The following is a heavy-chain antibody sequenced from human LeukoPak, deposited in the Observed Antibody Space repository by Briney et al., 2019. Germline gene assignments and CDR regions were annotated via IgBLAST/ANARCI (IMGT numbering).Heavy chain of an antibody. CDR2: IYNSGST. CDR3: ARVECSGGSCYSFDY. D-gene: IGHD2-15*01. CDR1: GGSIRSGGYY. J-gene: IGHJ4*02. V-gene: IGHV4-31*03. Sequence: SQTLSLTCTVSGGSIRSGGYYWSWIRQHPGKGLEWIGYIYNSGSTYYNPSLQSRVTISLDTSKNQFSLKLSSVTAADTGVYYCARVECSGGSCYSFDYWGQGTLVTVSS.